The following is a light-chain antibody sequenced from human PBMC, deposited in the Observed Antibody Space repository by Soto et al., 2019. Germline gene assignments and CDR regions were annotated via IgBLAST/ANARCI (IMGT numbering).Light chain of an antibody. CDR3: QTWGTGIHWV. V-gene: IGLV4-69*01. CDR2: LDSDGSH. Sequence: GHSSYAIAWYQQQPQKGPRFLMKLDSDGSHTKGDAIPDRFSGSTSGTEHYLTISSLQSEDEADYYCQTWGTGIHWVFGGGTKLTVL. J-gene: IGLJ3*02. CDR1: GHSSYA.